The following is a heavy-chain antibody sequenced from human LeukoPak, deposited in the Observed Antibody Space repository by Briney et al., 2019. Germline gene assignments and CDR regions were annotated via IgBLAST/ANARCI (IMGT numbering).Heavy chain of an antibody. CDR2: IRSKANSYAT. CDR3: TRHEPYGGKPRGFDY. J-gene: IGHJ4*02. D-gene: IGHD4-23*01. CDR1: GFTFSGSA. V-gene: IGHV3-73*01. Sequence: GGSLRLSCAASGFTFSGSAMHWVRQASGKGLEWDGRIRSKANSYATAYAASVKGRFTISRDDSKNTAYLQMNSLKTEDTAVYYCTRHEPYGGKPRGFDYWGQGTLVTVSP.